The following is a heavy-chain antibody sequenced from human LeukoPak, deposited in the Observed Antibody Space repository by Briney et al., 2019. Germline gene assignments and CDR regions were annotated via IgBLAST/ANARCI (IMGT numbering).Heavy chain of an antibody. D-gene: IGHD6-19*01. CDR2: INPNSGGT. Sequence: ASVKVSCKASGFIFTGYYMHWVRQAPGQGLEWMGWINPNSGGTKYAQKFQGRVTMTRDTSITTAYMDLSRLRSDGTAVYYCARDHPYSSGWHGRVEAFDLWGQGTTVTVSS. V-gene: IGHV1-2*02. J-gene: IGHJ3*01. CDR3: ARDHPYSSGWHGRVEAFDL. CDR1: GFIFTGYY.